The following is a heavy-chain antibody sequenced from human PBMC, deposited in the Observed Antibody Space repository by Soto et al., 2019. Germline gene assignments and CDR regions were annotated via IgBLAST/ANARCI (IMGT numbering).Heavy chain of an antibody. Sequence: QVQLLESGGGVVQPGRSLRLSCVASGFTLTNNGMHWVRQAPGQGLEWVAVISSDGSSYYYGDSVRGRFTISRDTSKNTLFLEMNSLTTADTAVYYCAKDRGLAESGTGSHYYYGMDVWGQGTSVTVS. CDR1: GFTLTNNG. CDR2: ISSDGSSY. V-gene: IGHV3-30*18. D-gene: IGHD1-26*01. J-gene: IGHJ6*02. CDR3: AKDRGLAESGTGSHYYYGMDV.